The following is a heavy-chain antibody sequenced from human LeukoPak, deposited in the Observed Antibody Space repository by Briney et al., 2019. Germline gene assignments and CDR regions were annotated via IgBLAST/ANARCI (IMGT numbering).Heavy chain of an antibody. CDR3: ARRDTAMVITRYAFDI. Sequence: SETLSLTCTVSGGSISSSSYYWGWIRQPPGKGLEWIGSIYYSGSTYYNPSLKSRVTISVDTSKNQFSLKLSSVTAADTAVYYCARRDTAMVITRYAFDIWGQGTMVTVSS. CDR2: IYYSGST. V-gene: IGHV4-39*01. CDR1: GGSISSSSYY. D-gene: IGHD5-18*01. J-gene: IGHJ3*02.